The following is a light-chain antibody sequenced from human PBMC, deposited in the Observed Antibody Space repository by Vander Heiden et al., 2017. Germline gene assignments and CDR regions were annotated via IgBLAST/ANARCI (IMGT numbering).Light chain of an antibody. J-gene: IGKJ3*01. V-gene: IGKV3-11*01. CDR2: DAS. CDR3: QQRSNWIT. CDR1: QSVSSY. Sequence: IVLTQSPATLSLSPGERATLSCRASQSVSSYLAWYQQKPGQAPRLLIYDASNRATGIPARFSGSGSGTDFTLTISSLEPEDFAVYYCQQRSNWITFGPGTKVDIK.